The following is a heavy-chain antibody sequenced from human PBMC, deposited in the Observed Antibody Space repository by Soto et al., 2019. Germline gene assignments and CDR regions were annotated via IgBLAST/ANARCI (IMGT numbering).Heavy chain of an antibody. CDR2: VNHSGSP. V-gene: IGHV4-34*01. CDR3: ARRLPKRVRARRGCWEY. J-gene: IGHJ4*02. Sequence: QLQQWGAGLLKPSETLSLTCAVYGGSFRGYYWNWIRQVPGQGLEWIGEVNHSGSPNYVPSLRSLVTMSLDTSKNQCSLALTSVTAADTAVYYCARRLPKRVRARRGCWEYWGRGTLVTVSS. CDR1: GGSFRGYY. D-gene: IGHD3-10*01.